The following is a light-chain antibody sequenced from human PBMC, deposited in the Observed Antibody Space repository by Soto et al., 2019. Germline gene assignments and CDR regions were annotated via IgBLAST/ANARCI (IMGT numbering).Light chain of an antibody. V-gene: IGKV1-27*01. J-gene: IGKJ1*01. CDR1: QGISNY. CDR3: QQYNNWWT. CDR2: AAS. Sequence: IQMTQSPSSLSASVGGRVTITCRASQGISNYLAWYQQKPGKVPKLLIYAASTLQSGVPSRFSGSGSGTEFTLTISSLQSEDFAVYYCQQYNNWWTFGQGTKVDI.